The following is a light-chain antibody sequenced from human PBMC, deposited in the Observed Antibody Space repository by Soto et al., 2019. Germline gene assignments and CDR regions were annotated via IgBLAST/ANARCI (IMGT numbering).Light chain of an antibody. CDR2: SSD. Sequence: QSVLIQPPSASXXPGQRVTISCSGRNSNIGSNTVSWYHQVPGTAPKVAIYSSDQRPSGVPDRLSASKSGTSASLAISGLQSADEGDYYCVAWDDRLNGWVFGGGTKLTVL. CDR1: NSNIGSNT. CDR3: VAWDDRLNGWV. J-gene: IGLJ3*02. V-gene: IGLV1-44*01.